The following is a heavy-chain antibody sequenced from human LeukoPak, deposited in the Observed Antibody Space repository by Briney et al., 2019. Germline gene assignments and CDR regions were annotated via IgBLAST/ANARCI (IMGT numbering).Heavy chain of an antibody. D-gene: IGHD3-22*01. CDR3: ARGGDTIGSIRSPFDI. J-gene: IGHJ3*02. Sequence: QTGGSLRLSCAASGFTVSDNYTSWVRQAPGKGLEWVSAISGGGSTYYADSVKGRFIISRDNSKNTVYLQLNSLRAEDTAVYYCARGGDTIGSIRSPFDIWGQGTMVTVSS. V-gene: IGHV3-53*01. CDR2: ISGGGST. CDR1: GFTVSDNY.